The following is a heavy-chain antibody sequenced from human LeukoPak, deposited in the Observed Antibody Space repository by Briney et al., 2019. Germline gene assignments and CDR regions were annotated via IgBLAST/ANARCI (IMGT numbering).Heavy chain of an antibody. CDR3: TRDVWEGFPRLDC. CDR2: ISSTSTTI. D-gene: IGHD3-16*01. Sequence: GGSLRLSCAASGFTFSNYNMNWVRQAPGKGLEWVSYISSTSTTIYYADSVKGRFTISRDNAKNSLYLQMNSLRAEDTAVYYCTRDVWEGFPRLDCWGQGTLVTVSS. CDR1: GFTFSNYN. J-gene: IGHJ4*02. V-gene: IGHV3-48*01.